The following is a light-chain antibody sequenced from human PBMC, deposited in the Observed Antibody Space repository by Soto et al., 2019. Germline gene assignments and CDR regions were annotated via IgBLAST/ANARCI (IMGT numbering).Light chain of an antibody. CDR2: GAS. Sequence: IQLTQSPSSLSASVGDRVTITCRARHGISSFLAWYQQKPGKAPKLLIYGASTLQSGVPSRFSGSGSGTDFTLTIGSLQPEDFATYYCQQLNSFPIPFGPGTKVDIK. CDR1: HGISSF. CDR3: QQLNSFPIP. V-gene: IGKV1-9*01. J-gene: IGKJ3*01.